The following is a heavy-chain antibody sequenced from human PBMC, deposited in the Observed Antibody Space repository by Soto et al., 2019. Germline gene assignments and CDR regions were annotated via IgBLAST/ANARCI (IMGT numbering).Heavy chain of an antibody. J-gene: IGHJ6*03. D-gene: IGHD1-1*01. CDR2: IIQDGGEK. Sequence: GALRLSRAASGFTFSSYWMSWVRQAPGKGLEWVANIIQDGGEKYYVDSVKGRFTISRDNPKNSLYLQMNSLRAEDTAVYYCARNNWNDVPYYYYMDVWGKGTTVTVSS. V-gene: IGHV3-7*01. CDR1: GFTFSSYW. CDR3: ARNNWNDVPYYYYMDV.